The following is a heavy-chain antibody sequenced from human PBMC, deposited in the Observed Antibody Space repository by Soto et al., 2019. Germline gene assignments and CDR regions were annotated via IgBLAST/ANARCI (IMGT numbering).Heavy chain of an antibody. CDR1: GFTFSSYS. D-gene: IGHD6-13*01. Sequence: GGSLRLSCAASGFTFSSYSMNWVRQAPGKGLEWVSSISSSSYIYYADSVKGRFTISRDNAKNSLYLQMNSLRAEDTAVYYCARDRSSDPPQYSSSPSDYWGQGTLVTVSS. V-gene: IGHV3-21*01. CDR3: ARDRSSDPPQYSSSPSDY. CDR2: ISSSSYI. J-gene: IGHJ4*02.